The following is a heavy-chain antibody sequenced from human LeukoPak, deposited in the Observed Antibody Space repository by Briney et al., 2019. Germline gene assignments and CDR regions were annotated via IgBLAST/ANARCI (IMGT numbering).Heavy chain of an antibody. V-gene: IGHV3-23*01. CDR3: AKGARLNYYYLDV. Sequence: PGGSLRLSCAASGFAFSTYTMNWVRQAPGKGLEWVSAIGGSGGGTRYVDSVKGRFTISRDNSKNTLYLQMNGLRDDDTAVYYCAKGARLNYYYLDVWGKGTTVTVPS. J-gene: IGHJ6*03. CDR1: GFAFSTYT. CDR2: IGGSGGGT.